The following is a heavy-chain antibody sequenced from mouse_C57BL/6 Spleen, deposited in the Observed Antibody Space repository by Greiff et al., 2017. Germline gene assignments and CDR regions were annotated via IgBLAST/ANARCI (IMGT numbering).Heavy chain of an antibody. Sequence: VQLQQSGPELVKPGASVKISCKASGYTFTDYYMNWVKQSHGKSLEWIGDINPNNGGTSYNQKFKGKATLTVDKSSSTAYMELRSRTSEDSAVYYCARSSLYWYFDVWGTGTTVTVSS. CDR1: GYTFTDYY. J-gene: IGHJ1*03. CDR2: INPNNGGT. D-gene: IGHD1-1*01. V-gene: IGHV1-26*01. CDR3: ARSSLYWYFDV.